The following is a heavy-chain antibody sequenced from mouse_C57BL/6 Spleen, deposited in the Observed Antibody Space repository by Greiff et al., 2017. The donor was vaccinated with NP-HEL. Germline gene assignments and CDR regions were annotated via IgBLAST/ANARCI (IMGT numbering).Heavy chain of an antibody. CDR1: GYTFTSYW. D-gene: IGHD1-1*01. Sequence: QVQLQQPGAELVKPGASVKMSCKASGYTFTSYWITWVKQRPGQGLEWIGDIYPGSGSTNYNEKFKSKATLTVDTSSSTAYMQLSSLTSEDSAVYYCARRYYGSSPPWFADWGQGTLVTVSA. CDR3: ARRYYGSSPPWFAD. J-gene: IGHJ3*01. CDR2: IYPGSGST. V-gene: IGHV1-55*01.